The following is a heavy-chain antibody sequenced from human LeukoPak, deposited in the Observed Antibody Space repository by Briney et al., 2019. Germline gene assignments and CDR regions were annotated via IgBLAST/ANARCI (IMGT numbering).Heavy chain of an antibody. Sequence: ASVKVSCKASGYTFTGYYMHWVRQVPGQALEWMGWINPNSGGTNYAQKFQGRVTMTRDTSISTAYMELSRLRSDDTAVYYCAREEVVAATFDIWGQGTMVTVSS. J-gene: IGHJ3*02. CDR1: GYTFTGYY. D-gene: IGHD2-15*01. V-gene: IGHV1-2*02. CDR2: INPNSGGT. CDR3: AREEVVAATFDI.